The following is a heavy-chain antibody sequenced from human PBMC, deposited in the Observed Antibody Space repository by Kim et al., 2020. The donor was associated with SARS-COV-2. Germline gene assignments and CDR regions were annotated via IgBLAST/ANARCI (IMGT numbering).Heavy chain of an antibody. CDR2: IYSGGSST. CDR1: GFTFSSYA. D-gene: IGHD3-22*01. CDR3: AKDYSDSSGPLDY. V-gene: IGHV3-23*03. Sequence: GGSLRLSCAASGFTFSSYAMSWVRQAPGKGLEWVSVIYSGGSSTYYADSVKGRFTISRDNSKNTLYLQMNSLRAEDTAVYYCAKDYSDSSGPLDYWGQGTLVTVSS. J-gene: IGHJ4*02.